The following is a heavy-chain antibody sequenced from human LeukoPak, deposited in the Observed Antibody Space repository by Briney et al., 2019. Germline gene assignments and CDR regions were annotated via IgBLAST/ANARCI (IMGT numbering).Heavy chain of an antibody. D-gene: IGHD2-15*01. V-gene: IGHV3-21*01. CDR3: ARDGLGYCSGGSCYSSAFDI. CDR2: ISSSSYI. Sequence: PGGSLGLSCAASGFTFSSYSMNWVRQAPGKGLEWVSSISSSSYIYYADSVKGRFTISRDNAKNSLYLQMNSLRAEDTAVYYCARDGLGYCSGGSCYSSAFDIWGQGTMVTVSS. CDR1: GFTFSSYS. J-gene: IGHJ3*02.